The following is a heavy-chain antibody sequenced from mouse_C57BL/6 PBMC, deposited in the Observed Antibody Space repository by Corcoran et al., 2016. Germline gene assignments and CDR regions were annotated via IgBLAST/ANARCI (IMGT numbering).Heavy chain of an antibody. V-gene: IGHV9-3*01. CDR3: ARDYYGSSPFDY. J-gene: IGHJ2*01. CDR1: GYTFTTYG. CDR2: INTYSGVP. D-gene: IGHD1-1*01. Sequence: QIQLVQSGPELKKPGETVKISCKASGYTFTTYGMSWVKQAPGKGLKWMGWINTYSGVPTYADDFKGRFAFSLETSASTAYLQINNLKNEDTATYFCARDYYGSSPFDYWGQGTTLTVSS.